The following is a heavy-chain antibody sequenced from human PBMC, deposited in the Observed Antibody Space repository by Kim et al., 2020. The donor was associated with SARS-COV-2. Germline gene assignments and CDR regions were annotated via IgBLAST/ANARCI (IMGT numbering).Heavy chain of an antibody. J-gene: IGHJ4*02. V-gene: IGHV1-2*06. CDR3: ARDLIVGATSVDY. CDR2: INPNSGGT. CDR1: GYTFTGYY. Sequence: ASVKVSCKASGYTFTGYYMHWVRQAPGQGLEWMGRINPNSGGTNYAQKFQGRVTMTRDTSISTAYMELSRLRSDDTAVYYCARDLIVGATSVDYWGQGTLVTVSS. D-gene: IGHD1-26*01.